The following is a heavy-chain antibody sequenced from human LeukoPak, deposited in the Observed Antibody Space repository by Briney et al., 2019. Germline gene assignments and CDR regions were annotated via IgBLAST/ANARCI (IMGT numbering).Heavy chain of an antibody. CDR3: ARDQGSSWYPAYYYYGMDV. J-gene: IGHJ6*02. V-gene: IGHV3-23*01. Sequence: GGSLRLSCAASGFNFSNYAMSWVRQAPGKGPEWVSVISGGGGLTYYADSVKGRFTISRDNSKNTLYLQMNSLRAEDTAVYYCARDQGSSWYPAYYYYGMDVWGQGTTVTVSS. D-gene: IGHD6-13*01. CDR1: GFNFSNYA. CDR2: ISGGGGLT.